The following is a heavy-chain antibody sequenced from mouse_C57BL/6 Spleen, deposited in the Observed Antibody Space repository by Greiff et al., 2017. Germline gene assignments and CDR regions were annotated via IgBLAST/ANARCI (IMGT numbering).Heavy chain of an antibody. CDR2: IRNKANGYTT. D-gene: IGHD2-3*01. J-gene: IGHJ1*03. CDR3: ARYISDGYSYWYFDV. V-gene: IGHV7-3*01. CDR1: GFTFTDYY. Sequence: DVMLVESGGGLVQPGGSLSLSCAASGFTFTDYYMSWVRQPPGKALEWLGFIRNKANGYTTEYSASVRGRFTISRDNSQSILYLQMNALRAEDSATYYGARYISDGYSYWYFDVWGTGTTVTVSS.